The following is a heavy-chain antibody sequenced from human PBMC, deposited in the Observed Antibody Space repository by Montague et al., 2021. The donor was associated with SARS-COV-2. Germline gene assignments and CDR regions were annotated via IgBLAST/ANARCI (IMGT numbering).Heavy chain of an antibody. V-gene: IGHV2-70*11. CDR1: GFSLSTSGMC. D-gene: IGHD6-19*01. CDR3: AREYSSGVYFDY. Sequence: PALVNPTQTLTLTCIFSGFSLSTSGMCVSWIRQPPGKALEWLARIDWDDDKYYSTSLKTRPTISKDTSKNQVVLTMTNMDPVDTATYYCAREYSSGVYFDYWGQGTLVTVSS. CDR2: IDWDDDK. J-gene: IGHJ4*02.